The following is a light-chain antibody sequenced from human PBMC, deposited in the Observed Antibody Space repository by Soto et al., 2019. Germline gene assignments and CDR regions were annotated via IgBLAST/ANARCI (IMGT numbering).Light chain of an antibody. V-gene: IGKV3-20*01. Sequence: IVLTQSPGTLSLSPGERATLSCRASQSVTYSHLAWYQQKPGQAPRLLIYGASSRATDIPDRFSGSGSGTDFTLTISRLEPEDFAVYYCQQYGNSPTTFGGGTKVEIK. CDR2: GAS. CDR3: QQYGNSPTT. CDR1: QSVTYSH. J-gene: IGKJ4*01.